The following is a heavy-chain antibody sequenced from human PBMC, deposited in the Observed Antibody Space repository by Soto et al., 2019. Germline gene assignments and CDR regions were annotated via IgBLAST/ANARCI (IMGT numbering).Heavy chain of an antibody. J-gene: IGHJ6*02. Sequence: PGGSLRLSCAASGFTFSSYAMHWVRQAPGKGLEWVAVISYDGSNKYYADSVKGRFTISRDNSKNTLYLQMNSLRAEDTAVYYCARDLAPYYCSSTSCYTYYYYYGMDVWGQGTTVTVSS. D-gene: IGHD2-2*02. CDR1: GFTFSSYA. CDR3: ARDLAPYYCSSTSCYTYYYYYGMDV. CDR2: ISYDGSNK. V-gene: IGHV3-30-3*01.